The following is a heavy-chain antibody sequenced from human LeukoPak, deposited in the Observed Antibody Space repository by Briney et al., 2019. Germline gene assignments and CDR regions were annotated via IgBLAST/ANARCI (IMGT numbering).Heavy chain of an antibody. V-gene: IGHV4-34*01. CDR3: ARSAATVTTERGLYY. CDR2: INHSGST. Sequence: GSLRLSCAASGFTFSDRYIDWIRQPPGKGLEWIGEINHSGSTNYNPSLKSRVTISVDTSKNQFSLKLSSVTAADTAVYYCARSAATVTTERGLYYWGQGTLVTVSS. D-gene: IGHD4-11*01. J-gene: IGHJ4*02. CDR1: GFTFSDRY.